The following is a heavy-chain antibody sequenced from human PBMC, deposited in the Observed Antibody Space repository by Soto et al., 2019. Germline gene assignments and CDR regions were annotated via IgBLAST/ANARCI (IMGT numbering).Heavy chain of an antibody. J-gene: IGHJ6*03. Sequence: QVQLVQSGAEVKKPGSSVKVSCKASGGTFSSYTISWVRQAPGQGLEWMGRIIPILGIANYAQKFQGRVTITADKSTGTAYMELSSLRSEDTAVYYCARDGGDCSSTICYIGYYYYIDVWGKGTTVTVSS. CDR2: IIPILGIA. D-gene: IGHD2-2*02. CDR3: ARDGGDCSSTICYIGYYYYIDV. V-gene: IGHV1-69*08. CDR1: GGTFSSYT.